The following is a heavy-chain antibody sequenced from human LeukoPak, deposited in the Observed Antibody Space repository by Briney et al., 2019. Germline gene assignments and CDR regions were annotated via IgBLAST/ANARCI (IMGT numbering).Heavy chain of an antibody. CDR3: ARGIAVAGSYYFDY. D-gene: IGHD6-19*01. J-gene: IGHJ4*02. Sequence: ASVKVSCKASGYTFTSYDINWVRQATGQGLEWMGRMNPNSGNTGYAQKFQGRVTMTRHTSISTAYMGLSSLRSEDTAVYYCARGIAVAGSYYFDYWGQGTLVTVSS. V-gene: IGHV1-8*01. CDR2: MNPNSGNT. CDR1: GYTFTSYD.